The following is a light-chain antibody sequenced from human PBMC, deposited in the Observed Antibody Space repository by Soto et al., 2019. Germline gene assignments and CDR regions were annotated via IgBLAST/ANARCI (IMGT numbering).Light chain of an antibody. V-gene: IGLV4-69*01. CDR1: SGHSSYA. CDR2: LNSDGSH. CDR3: QTLGTGIQV. J-gene: IGLJ2*01. Sequence: QPVLTQSPSASASLGASVKLTCTLSSGHSSYAIAWHQQQPEKGPRYLMKLNSDGSHSKGDGIPDRLSGSSSGAERYLTISSLQSEDEADYYCQTLGTGIQVFGGGTKLTVL.